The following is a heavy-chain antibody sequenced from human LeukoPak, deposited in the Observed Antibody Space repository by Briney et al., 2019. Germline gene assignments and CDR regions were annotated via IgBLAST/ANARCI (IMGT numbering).Heavy chain of an antibody. J-gene: IGHJ6*02. CDR3: ARSRGTTNYYGMDV. CDR2: IHHGGST. V-gene: IGHV4-4*02. Sequence: SETLSLTCAVSGDSISSSKWWSWVRQAPGKGLEWIGEIHHGGSTNYNPSLKSRVTISVDKSKNQFSLKMSSVTAADTAVYYCARSRGTTNYYGMDVWGQGTTVTV. D-gene: IGHD2/OR15-2a*01. CDR1: GDSISSSKW.